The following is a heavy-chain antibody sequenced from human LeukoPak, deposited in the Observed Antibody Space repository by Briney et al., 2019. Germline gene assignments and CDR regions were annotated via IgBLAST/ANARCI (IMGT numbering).Heavy chain of an antibody. J-gene: IGHJ4*02. CDR3: ARLRWELPDSYFDY. Sequence: SETLSLTCTVSGGSISSSSYYWGWIRQPPGKGLEWIGSIYYSGSTYYNPSLKSRVTISLDTSKNQFSLKLSSVTAADTAVYYCARLRWELPDSYFDYRGQGTLVTVSS. V-gene: IGHV4-39*01. CDR2: IYYSGST. D-gene: IGHD1-26*01. CDR1: GGSISSSSYY.